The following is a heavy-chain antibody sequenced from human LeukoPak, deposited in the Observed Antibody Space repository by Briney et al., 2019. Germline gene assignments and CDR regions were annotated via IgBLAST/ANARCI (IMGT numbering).Heavy chain of an antibody. CDR2: IYYSGRT. Sequence: SETLSLTCAVSGGSISSSSYYWGWIRQPPGKGLEWIGSIYYSGRTFCNPSLKSRVTISVDTSKNQFSLKLSSVTAADTAVYYCASLHGRNLVNYFDYWGQGTLVTVSS. CDR1: GGSISSSSYY. V-gene: IGHV4-39*01. J-gene: IGHJ4*02. D-gene: IGHD2-21*01. CDR3: ASLHGRNLVNYFDY.